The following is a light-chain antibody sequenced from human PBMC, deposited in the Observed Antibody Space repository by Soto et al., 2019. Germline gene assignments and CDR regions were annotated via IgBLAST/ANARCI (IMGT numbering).Light chain of an antibody. V-gene: IGKV3-20*01. CDR2: GAS. CDR1: QSVSSSY. J-gene: IGKJ1*01. CDR3: QQYGSSPSGT. Sequence: EIVLTQSPGTLSLSPGERATLSCRASQSVSSSYLAWYQQKPGQAPRLLIYGASSRATGIPDRFSGSGSGTDFTLTISTLEPEDFAVYYCQQYGSSPSGTFGQGTKVEIK.